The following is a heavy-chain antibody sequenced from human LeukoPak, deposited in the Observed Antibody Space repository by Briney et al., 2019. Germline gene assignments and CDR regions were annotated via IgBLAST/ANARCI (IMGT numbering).Heavy chain of an antibody. CDR1: GFIFNHYG. V-gene: IGHV3-33*01. D-gene: IGHD4-11*01. Sequence: AGRSLRLSCAAAGFIFNHYGMHWVRQAPGKWLECVAFIGSDGTNQYYADSVKGRFNISREDCGNPVYLQMNSLRPEDTGVYYCARDAPRRFDYSNSLEYWGQGTPVTVST. CDR2: IGSDGTNQ. CDR3: ARDAPRRFDYSNSLEY. J-gene: IGHJ4*02.